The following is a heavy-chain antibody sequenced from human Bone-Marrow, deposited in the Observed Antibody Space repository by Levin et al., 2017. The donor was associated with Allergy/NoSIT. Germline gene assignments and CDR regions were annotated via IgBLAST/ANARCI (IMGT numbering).Heavy chain of an antibody. V-gene: IGHV4-34*01. CDR3: ARTVWGRSRRLFDA. J-gene: IGHJ4*02. CDR2: INQSGST. CDR1: GGSFSGFY. Sequence: SETLSLTCAVNGGSFSGFYWTWLRQTPGKGLEWIGEINQSGSTKYNPSLKSRGTISIHTSKHHLSLKLTSATAAATPVSYCARTVWGRSRRLFDACGQGSPVTASS. D-gene: IGHD3-16*02.